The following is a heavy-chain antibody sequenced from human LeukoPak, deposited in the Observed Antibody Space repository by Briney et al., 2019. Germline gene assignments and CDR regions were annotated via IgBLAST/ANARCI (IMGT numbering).Heavy chain of an antibody. CDR2: INPSGGST. V-gene: IGHV1-46*01. CDR3: ARDWNRGCSGGSCSLYYYYYYMDV. D-gene: IGHD2-15*01. Sequence: GASVKVSCKASGYTFTSYYMDWVRQAPGQGLEWMGIINPSGGSTSYAQNFQGRVTMTRDTSTSTVYMELSSLRSGDTAVYYCARDWNRGCSGGSCSLYYYYYYMDVWGKGTTVTISS. J-gene: IGHJ6*03. CDR1: GYTFTSYY.